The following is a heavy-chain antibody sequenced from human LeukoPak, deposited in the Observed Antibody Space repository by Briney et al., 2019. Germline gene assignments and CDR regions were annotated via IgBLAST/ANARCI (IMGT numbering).Heavy chain of an antibody. CDR3: ARAGGYVRRTNTFDY. CDR1: GYTFTSYY. J-gene: IGHJ4*02. CDR2: INPNSGGT. D-gene: IGHD5-18*01. Sequence: ASVKVSCTASGYTFTSYYIHWVRQAPGQGLEWMGWINPNSGGTNYAQKFQGRVTMTRDTSISTAYMELSRLRSDDTAVYYCARAGGYVRRTNTFDYWGQGTLVTVSS. V-gene: IGHV1-2*02.